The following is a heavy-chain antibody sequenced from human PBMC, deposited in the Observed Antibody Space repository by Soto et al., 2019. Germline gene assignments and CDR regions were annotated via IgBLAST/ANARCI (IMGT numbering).Heavy chain of an antibody. V-gene: IGHV1-8*01. CDR3: ARERTGPNYFDY. J-gene: IGHJ4*02. CDR2: MNPNSGNT. Sequence: QVQLVQSGAEVKKPGASVKVSCKASGYTFTSYDINWVRQATGQGLEWMGWMNPNSGNTAYAQKFQGRVTMTRNTSISTAYMELSSLRSEGTAVYYCARERTGPNYFDYWGQGTLVTVSS. CDR1: GYTFTSYD. D-gene: IGHD1-7*01.